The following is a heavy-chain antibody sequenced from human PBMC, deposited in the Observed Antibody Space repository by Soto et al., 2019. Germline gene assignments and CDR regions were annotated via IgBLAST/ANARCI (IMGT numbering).Heavy chain of an antibody. D-gene: IGHD6-13*01. CDR2: ISPSGGST. CDR1: GYTFTSYY. Sequence: GASVKVSCKASGYTFTSYYMHWVRQAPGQGLEWMGIISPSGGSTSYAQKFQGRVTMTRDTSTSTVYMELSSLRSEDTAVYYCASRGIAAAGTFEYGGQGTLVTVSS. V-gene: IGHV1-46*01. J-gene: IGHJ4*02. CDR3: ASRGIAAAGTFEY.